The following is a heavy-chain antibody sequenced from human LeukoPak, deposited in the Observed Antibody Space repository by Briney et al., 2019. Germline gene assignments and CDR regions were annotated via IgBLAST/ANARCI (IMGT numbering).Heavy chain of an antibody. CDR2: IYYTGDT. D-gene: IGHD6-19*01. CDR3: ARGTWSAGMNMRGYYFDY. V-gene: IGHV4-59*08. Sequence: SETLSLTCTVSGGSISSYYWTWIRQPPEKGLQWIGYIYYTGDTDYNPSLKSRDTISLDTSKNQFSLKLSSVTAADTAVYYCARGTWSAGMNMRGYYFDYWGQGTLVTVSS. CDR1: GGSISSYY. J-gene: IGHJ4*02.